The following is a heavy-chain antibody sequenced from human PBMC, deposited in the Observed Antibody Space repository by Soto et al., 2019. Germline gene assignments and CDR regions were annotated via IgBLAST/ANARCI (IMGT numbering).Heavy chain of an antibody. D-gene: IGHD2-21*02. V-gene: IGHV2-5*02. J-gene: IGHJ6*02. CDR1: AFSLSTGGVG. CDR3: IQSRCGGDCLQSYASYYYYGMDV. CDR2: IYWDDDN. Sequence: QITLKESGPTLVKPTQTLTLTCTFSAFSLSTGGVGVGWIRQPPGKALEWLALIYWDDDNRCSPSLRSRLPITKDTTKNQVVLTMTNMDPVDTATYYCIQSRCGGDCLQSYASYYYYGMDVWGQGTTVTVSS.